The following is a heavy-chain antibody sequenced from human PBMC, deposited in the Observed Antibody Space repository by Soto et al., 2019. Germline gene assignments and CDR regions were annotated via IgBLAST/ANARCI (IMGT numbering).Heavy chain of an antibody. CDR2: MNPDSGNT. Sequence: ASVKVACKASGYTFTGYDINWVRQATGQGLEWMGWMNPDSGNTGYAQTFQGRVTMTRNTSISTAYMELSSLRSEDTAVYFCARGGRGSGYDSMDYWGQGTLVTVYS. D-gene: IGHD5-12*01. CDR1: GYTFTGYD. V-gene: IGHV1-8*01. CDR3: ARGGRGSGYDSMDY. J-gene: IGHJ4*02.